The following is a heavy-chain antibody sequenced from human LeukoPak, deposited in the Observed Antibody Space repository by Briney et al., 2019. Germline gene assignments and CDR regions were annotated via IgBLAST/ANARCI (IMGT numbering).Heavy chain of an antibody. V-gene: IGHV1-46*02. Sequence: VSVKVSYKASRYTFNNHYMYWVRQAPGQGLEWVGVINPSGGSTSYAQKFQGRVTMTRDTSTRTVYMEVNSLRSEDTAVYYCARQGTYSSAIGMGYWGQGTLVTVSS. CDR2: INPSGGST. CDR1: RYTFNNHY. CDR3: ARQGTYSSAIGMGY. J-gene: IGHJ4*02. D-gene: IGHD6-19*01.